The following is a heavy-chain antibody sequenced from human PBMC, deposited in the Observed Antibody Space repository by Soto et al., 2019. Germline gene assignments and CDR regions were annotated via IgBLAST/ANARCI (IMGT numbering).Heavy chain of an antibody. CDR3: ARGGHDYGSGSYYNPSPYYFDY. CDR1: VGSFSGYY. Sequence: QVQLQQWGAGLLKPSETLSLTCAVYVGSFSGYYWSWIRQPPGKGLESIGEINHSGSTNYNPSLKSRVTISVDTSKTQFSLKLSSVTAADTAVYYCARGGHDYGSGSYYNPSPYYFDYWGQGTLVTFSS. D-gene: IGHD3-10*01. CDR2: INHSGST. J-gene: IGHJ4*02. V-gene: IGHV4-34*01.